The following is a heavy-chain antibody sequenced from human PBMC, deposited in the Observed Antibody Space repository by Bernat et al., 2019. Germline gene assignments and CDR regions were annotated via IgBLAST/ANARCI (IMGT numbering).Heavy chain of an antibody. CDR3: ARGIYCSGGGCYLDS. V-gene: IGHV3-21*01. CDR1: GFTFSNFS. CDR2: ISTGSTYR. J-gene: IGHJ4*02. Sequence: EVQLVESGGGLVKPGGSLRLSCAASGFTFSNFSMVWVRLAPGKGLQWVSSISTGSTYRNYADSVKGRFTISRDNAKNSLYLQLNCLSGEDSAAYFCARGIYCSGGGCYLDSWGQGTLVTVSS. D-gene: IGHD2-15*01.